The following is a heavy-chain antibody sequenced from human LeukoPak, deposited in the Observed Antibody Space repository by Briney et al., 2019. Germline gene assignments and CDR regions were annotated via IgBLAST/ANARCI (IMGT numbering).Heavy chain of an antibody. J-gene: IGHJ4*02. CDR2: ISGSGSAI. CDR1: RFTFSSYD. D-gene: IGHD4-17*01. CDR3: ARSHGDSDYYDY. V-gene: IGHV3-48*03. Sequence: GGSLRLPCAASRFTFSSYDMSWVCQAPGKGLEWISYISGSGSAIFYADSVKGRFTISRDNAKNSLTLQMNSLRAEDTAVYYCARSHGDSDYYDYWGQGTLVTVSS.